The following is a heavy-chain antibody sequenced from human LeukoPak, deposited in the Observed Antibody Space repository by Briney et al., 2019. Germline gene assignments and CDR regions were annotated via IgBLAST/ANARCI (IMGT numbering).Heavy chain of an antibody. V-gene: IGHV3-23*01. CDR2: INDNGDGT. CDR3: AKGLRTGVGPYMGYHHYMDV. CDR1: GFTFSSYG. J-gene: IGHJ6*03. D-gene: IGHD3-16*01. Sequence: GGSLRLSCAASGFTFSSYGMHWVRQAPGKGLKWVSTINDNGDGTYYADSVKGRFTISRDNSYNTVSLQMNSLRDEDTGVYYCAKGLRTGVGPYMGYHHYMDVWGKGATVTVSS.